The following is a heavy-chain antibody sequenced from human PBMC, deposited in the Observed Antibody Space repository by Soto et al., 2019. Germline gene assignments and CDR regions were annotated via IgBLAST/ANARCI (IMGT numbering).Heavy chain of an antibody. J-gene: IGHJ4*02. D-gene: IGHD3-10*01. CDR2: IKSKGHGETI. Sequence: SCKASGYTFTSYGISWVRQAPGKGLEWVARIKSKGHGETIDYSAPVRGRFTISRDDLESTLYLQMNSLKIEDTGVYYCGGFFFPDSWGQGTQVTVSS. CDR3: GGFFFPDS. CDR1: GYTFTSYG. V-gene: IGHV3-15*07.